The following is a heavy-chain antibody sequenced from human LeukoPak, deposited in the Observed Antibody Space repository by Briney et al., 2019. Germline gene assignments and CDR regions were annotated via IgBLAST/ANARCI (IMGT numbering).Heavy chain of an antibody. D-gene: IGHD3-3*01. CDR1: GASISSGNSY. Sequence: PSQTLSLTCTVSGASISSGNSYWSWIRQPPGKGLEWIGYIYYSGSTYYNPSLKSRVTISVDTSKNQFSLKLSSVTAADTAVYYCARGVVGDFWSGYYTWSAFDIWGQGTMVTVSS. J-gene: IGHJ3*02. CDR2: IYYSGST. V-gene: IGHV4-30-4*08. CDR3: ARGVVGDFWSGYYTWSAFDI.